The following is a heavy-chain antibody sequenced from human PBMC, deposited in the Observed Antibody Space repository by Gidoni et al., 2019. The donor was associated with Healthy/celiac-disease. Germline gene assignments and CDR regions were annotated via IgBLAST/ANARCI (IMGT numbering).Heavy chain of an antibody. Sequence: GSLRLSCAASGFTFSSYWMHWVRQAQGKGLVWVSRMNSDGSSTGYADSVKGRFTISRDNAKNTLYLQMNSLRAEDTAVYYCARERSPIVVVAATGWFDPWGQGTLVTVSS. V-gene: IGHV3-74*01. J-gene: IGHJ5*02. CDR3: ARERSPIVVVAATGWFDP. CDR2: MNSDGSST. D-gene: IGHD2-15*01. CDR1: GFTFSSYW.